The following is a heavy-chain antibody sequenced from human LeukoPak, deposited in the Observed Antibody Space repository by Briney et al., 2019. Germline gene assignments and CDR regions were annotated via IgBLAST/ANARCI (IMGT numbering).Heavy chain of an antibody. V-gene: IGHV1-2*02. CDR2: INPNSGGT. CDR3: AFHLYYYDSSGYASYAFDI. D-gene: IGHD3-22*01. Sequence: ASVKVSCKASGYTFTGYYMHWVRQAPGQGLEWMGWINPNSGGTNYAQKFQGRVTMTRDTSISTAYMELSRLRSDDTAVYYCAFHLYYYDSSGYASYAFDIWGQGTMVTVSS. CDR1: GYTFTGYY. J-gene: IGHJ3*02.